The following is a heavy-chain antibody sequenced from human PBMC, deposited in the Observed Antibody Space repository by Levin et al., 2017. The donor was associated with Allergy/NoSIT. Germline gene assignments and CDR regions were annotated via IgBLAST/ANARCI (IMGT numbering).Heavy chain of an antibody. J-gene: IGHJ4*02. CDR2: IYYSGST. CDR3: ARANFHSSSWYASFDY. CDR1: GGSISSYY. D-gene: IGHD6-13*01. Sequence: SETLSLTCTVSGGSISSYYWSWIRQPPGKGLEWIGYIYYSGSTNYNPSLKSRVTISVDTSKNQFSLKVSSVTAADTAVYYCARANFHSSSWYASFDYWGQGTLVTVSS. V-gene: IGHV4-59*08.